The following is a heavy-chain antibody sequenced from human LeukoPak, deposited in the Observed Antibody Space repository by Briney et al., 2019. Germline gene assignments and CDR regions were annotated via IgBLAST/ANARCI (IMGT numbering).Heavy chain of an antibody. D-gene: IGHD6-13*01. J-gene: IGHJ4*02. CDR1: GFTFRDHY. CDR2: ISSDSFSI. Sequence: GGSLRLSCTASGFTFRDHYMSWIRQAPGKGLEGVAYISSDSFSIHYADSVKGRFTIPRDNAKKSVYLQMNSLRLEDTAVYYCARAGAAAGNDYWGQGTPVTVSS. V-gene: IGHV3-11*01. CDR3: ARAGAAAGNDY.